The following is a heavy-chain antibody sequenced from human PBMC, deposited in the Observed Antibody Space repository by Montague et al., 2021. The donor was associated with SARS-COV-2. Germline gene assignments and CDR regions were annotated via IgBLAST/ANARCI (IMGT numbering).Heavy chain of an antibody. CDR1: GFTLSDYY. Sequence: SLRLSCAASGFTLSDYYMSWIRQAPGKGLEWLSYISNTGLDIKYGDSVKGRFTVSRDIAKNPLYLQTDSLRAEDTAVYYCARVLLGVSHGDYWGQGTLVTVSS. V-gene: IGHV3-11*01. D-gene: IGHD3-10*01. CDR2: ISNTGLDI. J-gene: IGHJ4*02. CDR3: ARVLLGVSHGDY.